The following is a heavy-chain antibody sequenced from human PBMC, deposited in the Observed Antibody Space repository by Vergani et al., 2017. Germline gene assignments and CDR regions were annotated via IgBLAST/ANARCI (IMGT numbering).Heavy chain of an antibody. CDR2: IYYSGST. CDR3: ARGFYGGNSCFDY. Sequence: QVQLQESGPGLVKPSETLSLTCTVSGGSISSYYWSWIRQPPGKGLEWIGYIYYSGSTNYNPSLKSRVTISVDTSKNQFSLKLSSVTAAVTAVYYCARGFYGGNSCFDYWGQGTLVTVSS. V-gene: IGHV4-59*01. J-gene: IGHJ4*02. CDR1: GGSISSYY. D-gene: IGHD4-23*01.